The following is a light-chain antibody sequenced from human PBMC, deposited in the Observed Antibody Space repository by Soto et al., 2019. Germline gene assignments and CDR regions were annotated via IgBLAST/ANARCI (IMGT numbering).Light chain of an antibody. J-gene: IGKJ4*01. CDR2: GAS. Sequence: DIQMTQSPFSLPASVGDRVNITCRASQSISNYLNWYQQKPGIAPSLLIHGASSLQGGVPSRFSGSGSGTDFTLTISSLQPEDFTTYYCHQTYSAPLTFGGGTKVEI. CDR3: HQTYSAPLT. CDR1: QSISNY. V-gene: IGKV1-39*01.